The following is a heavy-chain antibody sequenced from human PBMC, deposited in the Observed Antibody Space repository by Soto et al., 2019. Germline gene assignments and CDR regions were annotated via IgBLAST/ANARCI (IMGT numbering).Heavy chain of an antibody. CDR3: ARERFHYAVWSGYPYYYYYMDG. Sequence: GGSLSLSCAASGFTFSDEYMDWVRQAPGKGLEWVGRTRNKANSYTTEYAASVKGRFTISRDDSKNSLYLQMNSLKTEDTAVYYCARERFHYAVWSGYPYYYYYMDGWGKGTTVTVS. CDR2: TRNKANSYTT. D-gene: IGHD3-3*01. CDR1: GFTFSDEY. V-gene: IGHV3-72*01. J-gene: IGHJ6*03.